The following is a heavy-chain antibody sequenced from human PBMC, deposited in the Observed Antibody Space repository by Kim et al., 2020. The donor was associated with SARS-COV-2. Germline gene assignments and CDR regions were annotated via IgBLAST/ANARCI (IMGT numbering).Heavy chain of an antibody. CDR2: TYFRSKWFN. D-gene: IGHD3-22*01. CDR1: GDSVSSNTAA. CDR3: VRGLYYDSSGYDKLDH. J-gene: IGHJ4*02. Sequence: SQTLSLTCAISGDSVSSNTAAWHWIRQSPSRGLEWLGRTYFRSKWFNDYAVSVRSRATINPDTSKNQFSLELSSVTPDDTAVYYCVRGLYYDSSGYDKLDHWGQGTLVTVSS. V-gene: IGHV6-1*01.